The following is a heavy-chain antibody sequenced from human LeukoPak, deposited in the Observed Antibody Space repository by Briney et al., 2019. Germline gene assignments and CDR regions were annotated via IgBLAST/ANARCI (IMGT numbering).Heavy chain of an antibody. V-gene: IGHV3-21*01. J-gene: IGHJ6*02. CDR3: ARAYCSGGSCPSYYYGMDV. CDR2: ISSSSSYI. Sequence: GGSLRLSCAASGFTFSSYWMSWVRQAPGKGLEWVSSISSSSSYIYYADSVKGRFTISRDNAKNSLYLQMNSLRAEDTAVYYCARAYCSGGSCPSYYYGMDVWGQGTTVTVSS. CDR1: GFTFSSYW. D-gene: IGHD2-15*01.